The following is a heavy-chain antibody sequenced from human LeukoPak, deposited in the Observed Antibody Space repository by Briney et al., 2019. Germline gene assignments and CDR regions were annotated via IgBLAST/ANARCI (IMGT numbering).Heavy chain of an antibody. CDR2: INHSGDT. Sequence: SETLSLTCNVSGGSFTNYYWSWIRQTPEKGLEWIGQINHSGDTSYNPSLRSRITLSVDRSKNQFSLKVTSVTAADTGVYYCARGPGTVGLSPWGQGTLVTVSS. J-gene: IGHJ5*02. V-gene: IGHV4-34*01. CDR1: GGSFTNYY. CDR3: ARGPGTVGLSP. D-gene: IGHD1/OR15-1a*01.